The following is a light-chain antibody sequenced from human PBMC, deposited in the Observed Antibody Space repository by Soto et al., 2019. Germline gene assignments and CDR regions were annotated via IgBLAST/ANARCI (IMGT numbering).Light chain of an antibody. CDR1: QSISSW. CDR3: QQYNSYPWT. CDR2: DAS. V-gene: IGKV1-5*01. Sequence: DIQMTQSPSTLSASVGDRVTITCRASQSISSWLAWYQQKPGKAPKLLIYDASSLESGVPSRFIGSGSGTEFTLTISSLQPDDFAPYYCQQYNSYPWTFGQGTKVEIK. J-gene: IGKJ1*01.